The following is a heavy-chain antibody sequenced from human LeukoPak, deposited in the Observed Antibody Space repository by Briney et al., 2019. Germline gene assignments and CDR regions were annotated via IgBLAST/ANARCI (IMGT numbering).Heavy chain of an antibody. D-gene: IGHD3-22*01. CDR2: IYTSGST. CDR1: GGSISSYY. Sequence: PPETLSLTCTVSGGSISSYYWSWIRQPAGKGLEWIGRIYTSGSTNSNPSLKSRITISVDKSKNQFSLKLSSVTAADTAVYYCARGGADYYDSSGYYFDYWGQGTLVTVSS. CDR3: ARGGADYYDSSGYYFDY. V-gene: IGHV4-4*07. J-gene: IGHJ4*02.